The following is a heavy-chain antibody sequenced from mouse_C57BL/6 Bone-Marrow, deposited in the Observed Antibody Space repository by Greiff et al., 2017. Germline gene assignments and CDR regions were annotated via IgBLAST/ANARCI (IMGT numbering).Heavy chain of an antibody. Sequence: QVQLQQSGAELARPGASVKLSCKASGYTFTSYGISWVKQRTGQGLEWIGEIYPRSGNTYYNEKFQGKATLTADKSSSTAYMELRSLTSEDSAVYFCARDEARYDGLGGTGTTVTVSS. CDR1: GYTFTSYG. V-gene: IGHV1-81*01. CDR3: ARDEARYDGL. D-gene: IGHD2-12*01. CDR2: IYPRSGNT. J-gene: IGHJ1*03.